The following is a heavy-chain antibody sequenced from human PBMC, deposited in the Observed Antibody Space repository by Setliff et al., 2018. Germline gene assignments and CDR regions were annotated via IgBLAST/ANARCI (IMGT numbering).Heavy chain of an antibody. J-gene: IGHJ4*02. CDR2: IYTTGRT. V-gene: IGHV4-61*09. CDR3: ARDRYYGSGSYYNYFDK. Sequence: SETLSLTCSVSGDSISSGNFYWTWIRQPAGKGLEWIGHIYTTGRTDYNPSLKSRVTISLDTPKNQFSLKLTSVTAADTAVYYCARDRYYGSGSYYNYFDKWGQGSLVTV. CDR1: GDSISSGNFY. D-gene: IGHD3-10*01.